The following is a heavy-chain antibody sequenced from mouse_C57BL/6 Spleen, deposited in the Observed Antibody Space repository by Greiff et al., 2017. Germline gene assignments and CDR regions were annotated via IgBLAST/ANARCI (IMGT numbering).Heavy chain of an antibody. CDR3: ASLTGTLTWFAY. Sequence: VQLQQPGAELVRPGSSVKLSCKASGYTFTSYWMHWVKQRPIQGLEWIGNIDPSDSETHYNQKFKDKATLTVDKSSSTAYMQLSSLTSEDSAVYYCASLTGTLTWFAYWGQGTLVTVSA. J-gene: IGHJ3*01. CDR2: IDPSDSET. V-gene: IGHV1-52*01. D-gene: IGHD4-1*01. CDR1: GYTFTSYW.